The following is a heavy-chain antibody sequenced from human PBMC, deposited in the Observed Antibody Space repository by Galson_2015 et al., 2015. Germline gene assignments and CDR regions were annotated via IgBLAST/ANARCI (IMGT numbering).Heavy chain of an antibody. CDR2: ISSSSYT. Sequence: SLRLSCAASGFTFSDYYMSWIRQAPGKGLEWVSYISSSSYTNYADSVKGRFTISRDNAKNSLYLQMNSLRAEDTAVYYCARVAHCTGGVCYYYYMDVWGKGTTVTVSS. CDR1: GFTFSDYY. D-gene: IGHD2-8*02. V-gene: IGHV3-11*05. CDR3: ARVAHCTGGVCYYYYMDV. J-gene: IGHJ6*03.